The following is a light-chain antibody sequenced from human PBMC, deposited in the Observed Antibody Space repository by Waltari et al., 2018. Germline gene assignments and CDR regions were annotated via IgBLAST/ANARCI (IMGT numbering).Light chain of an antibody. CDR2: KAS. V-gene: IGKV1-5*03. J-gene: IGKJ2*01. CDR3: QQYYSYPS. CDR1: QSFSTW. Sequence: DIQMTQSPSTLSASVGDRVTITCRASQSFSTWLAWYQQKPGKPPRLLIYKASTLDSGVPSRFSGSGSGSEFTLTITSLQPDDFATYYCQQYYSYPSFGQGTKLEIK.